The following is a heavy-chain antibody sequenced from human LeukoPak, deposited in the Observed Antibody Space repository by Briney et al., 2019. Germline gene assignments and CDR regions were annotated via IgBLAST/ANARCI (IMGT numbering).Heavy chain of an antibody. CDR3: ARDPYDASGDYVERYGMDV. Sequence: ASVKLFCKASGYTFTRFYIHWVRQAPGQGLEWMGIINSSGGSTNYAQRFQGRVTMTRDTSTSTVNMELSSLRSEDTAVYYCARDPYDASGDYVERYGMDVWGQGTTVTVSS. J-gene: IGHJ6*02. CDR1: GYTFTRFY. CDR2: INSSGGST. D-gene: IGHD3-22*01. V-gene: IGHV1-46*01.